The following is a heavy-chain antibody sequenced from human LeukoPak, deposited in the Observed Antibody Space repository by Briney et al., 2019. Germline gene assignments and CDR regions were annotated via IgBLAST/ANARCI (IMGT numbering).Heavy chain of an antibody. CDR2: VNESGGT. CDR1: IDSFSNYH. D-gene: IGHD1-26*01. CDR3: ARGQGATVPQVGKNWFDP. Sequence: PSETLSLTCAVYIDSFSNYHWNWIRQTPAKGMERIGEVNESGGTNISPSLRSRVILSVDTSKNRFSLKLISVTVADTAIYYCARGQGATVPQVGKNWFDPWGQGTRVTVSS. V-gene: IGHV4-34*01. J-gene: IGHJ5*02.